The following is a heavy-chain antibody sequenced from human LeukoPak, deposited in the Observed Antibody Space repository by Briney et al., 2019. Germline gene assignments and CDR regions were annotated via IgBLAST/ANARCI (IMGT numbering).Heavy chain of an antibody. CDR3: AREVDDSSGYRYFDY. J-gene: IGHJ4*02. CDR2: IYYSGST. CDR1: GGSISSGDYY. V-gene: IGHV4-30-4*01. D-gene: IGHD3-22*01. Sequence: PSQTLSLTCTVSGGSISSGDYYWSWIRQPPGKGLEWIRYIYYSGSTYYNPSLKSRVTISVDTSKNQFSLKLSSVTAADTAVYYCAREVDDSSGYRYFDYWGQGTLVTVSS.